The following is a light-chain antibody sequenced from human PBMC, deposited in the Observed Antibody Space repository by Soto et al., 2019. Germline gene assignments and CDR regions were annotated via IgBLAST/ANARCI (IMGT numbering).Light chain of an antibody. V-gene: IGKV1-12*01. J-gene: IGKJ1*01. CDR1: QAIGLW. Sequence: DIQMTQSPSSVSASVGDRVTITCRASQAIGLWLAWFQQKPGKAPKLLIYAASTLQSGVSSRFSGRGSGTAFTLTISSLQPEDFATYYCQQSYSTPRTFGQGTKVDIK. CDR2: AAS. CDR3: QQSYSTPRT.